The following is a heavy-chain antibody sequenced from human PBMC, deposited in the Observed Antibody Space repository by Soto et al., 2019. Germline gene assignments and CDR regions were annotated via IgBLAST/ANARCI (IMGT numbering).Heavy chain of an antibody. J-gene: IGHJ5*02. CDR2: VYSSGST. CDR1: GDSITSYN. CDR3: ARNGDCTRPGCIVGWFDP. D-gene: IGHD2-8*01. V-gene: IGHV4-59*01. Sequence: SETLSLTCTVSGDSITSYNWNWLRQPPGKALEWIGYVYSSGSTNYNPSLKSRVTISVDTSRNQFSLKVNSVTAADTAMYYCARNGDCTRPGCIVGWFDPWGPGTLVTVSS.